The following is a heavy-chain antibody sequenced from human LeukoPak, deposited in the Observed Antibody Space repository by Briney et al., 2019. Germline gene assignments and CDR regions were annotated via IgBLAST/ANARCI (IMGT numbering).Heavy chain of an antibody. CDR1: GYIFTSNG. CDR2: ISAYNGNT. D-gene: IGHD3-22*01. Sequence: ASVKVSCKASGYIFTSNGISWVRQAPGQGLQWMGRISAYNGNTKYAQKFQGRVTITTDTSTSTAYMELRSLRSDDTAVYYCARDAWYHDSSGQDASDIWGQGTMVTVSS. CDR3: ARDAWYHDSSGQDASDI. V-gene: IGHV1-18*01. J-gene: IGHJ3*02.